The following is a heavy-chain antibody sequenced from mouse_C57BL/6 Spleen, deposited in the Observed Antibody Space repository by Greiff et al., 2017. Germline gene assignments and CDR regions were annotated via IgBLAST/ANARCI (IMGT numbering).Heavy chain of an antibody. CDR3: ARVIYYGYDDAMDY. Sequence: EVKLMESGGGLVKPGGSLKLSCAASGFTFSSYAMSWVRQTPEKRLEWVATISDGGSYTYYPDNVKGRFTISRDNAKNNLYLQMSHLKSEDTAMYYCARVIYYGYDDAMDYWGQGTSVTVSS. CDR1: GFTFSSYA. D-gene: IGHD2-2*01. CDR2: ISDGGSYT. V-gene: IGHV5-4*03. J-gene: IGHJ4*01.